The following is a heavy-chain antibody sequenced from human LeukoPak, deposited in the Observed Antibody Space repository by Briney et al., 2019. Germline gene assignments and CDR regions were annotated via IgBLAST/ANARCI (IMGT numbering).Heavy chain of an antibody. CDR3: ARETGGFDY. Sequence: ASVKVSCKASGYTFTAYYMHWVRQAPGQGLEWMGWINPNNGGTNYAQRFQGRVTMTRDTSISTAYMELSRLTSDDTAVYYCARETGGFDYWGRGTLVTVSS. CDR2: INPNNGGT. D-gene: IGHD7-27*01. J-gene: IGHJ4*02. CDR1: GYTFTAYY. V-gene: IGHV1-2*02.